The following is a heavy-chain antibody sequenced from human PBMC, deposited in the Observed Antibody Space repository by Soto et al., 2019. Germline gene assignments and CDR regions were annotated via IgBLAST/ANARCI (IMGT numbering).Heavy chain of an antibody. J-gene: IGHJ4*02. CDR1: GYTFTSYG. CDR3: ARVYGDYGPYLN. CDR2: ISAYTGNT. Sequence: QVQLVQYGAEVKKPGASVKVSCKAAGYTFTSYGISWVRQAPGQGLEWMGWISAYTGNTNYALKLQGRVTMTTDTSKSTAYMELRSLRSDDTAVYYCARVYGDYGPYLNWGQGPLVTVSS. V-gene: IGHV1-18*01. D-gene: IGHD4-17*01.